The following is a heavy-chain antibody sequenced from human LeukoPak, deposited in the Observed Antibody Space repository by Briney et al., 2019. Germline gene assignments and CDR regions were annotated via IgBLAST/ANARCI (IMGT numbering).Heavy chain of an antibody. D-gene: IGHD6-19*01. CDR2: ISYDGSNK. CDR1: GFIFSSYW. V-gene: IGHV3-30*18. J-gene: IGHJ6*02. Sequence: GGSLRLSCAASGFIFSSYWMYWVRQAPGKGLEWVAVISYDGSNKYYADSVKGRFTISRDNSKNTLYLQMNSLRAEDTAVYYCAKVLDSSGWYDDGMDVWGQGTTVTVSS. CDR3: AKVLDSSGWYDDGMDV.